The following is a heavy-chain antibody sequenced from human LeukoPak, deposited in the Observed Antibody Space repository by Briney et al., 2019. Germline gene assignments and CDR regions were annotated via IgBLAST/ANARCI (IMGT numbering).Heavy chain of an antibody. D-gene: IGHD6-19*01. J-gene: IGHJ3*02. CDR1: GGSFSGYY. Sequence: SETLSLTCAVYGGSFSGYYWSWIRQPPGKGLEWIGEINHSGSTNYNPSLKSRVTISVDTSKNQFSLKLSSVTAADTAVYYCARRGSSGWYGGNAFDIWGQGTMVTVSS. CDR3: ARRGSSGWYGGNAFDI. CDR2: INHSGST. V-gene: IGHV4-34*01.